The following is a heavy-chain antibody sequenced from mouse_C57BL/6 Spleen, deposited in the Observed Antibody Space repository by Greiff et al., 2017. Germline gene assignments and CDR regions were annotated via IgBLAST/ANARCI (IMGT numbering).Heavy chain of an antibody. D-gene: IGHD1-1*01. CDR3: ARSYYGTLDY. V-gene: IGHV7-3*01. J-gene: IGHJ2*01. Sequence: EVKLVESGGGFVQPGGSLSLSCAASGFTFTDYYMSWVRQPPGKALEWLGFIRNKANGYTTEYSASVKGRFTISRDNSQSILYLQMNALRAEDSATYYCARSYYGTLDYWGQGTTLTVSS. CDR1: GFTFTDYY. CDR2: IRNKANGYTT.